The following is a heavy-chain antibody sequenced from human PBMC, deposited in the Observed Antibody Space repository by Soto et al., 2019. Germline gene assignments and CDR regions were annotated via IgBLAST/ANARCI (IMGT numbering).Heavy chain of an antibody. D-gene: IGHD2-15*01. J-gene: IGHJ5*02. CDR3: ARRGYCSGGSCWVTPGNWFDP. Sequence: PRESLKISCKGSGYSFTSYWIGWVRQMPGKGLEWMGIIYPGDSDTRYSPSFQGQVTISADKSISTAYLQWSSLKASDTAMYYCARRGYCSGGSCWVTPGNWFDPWGQGTLVTVSS. V-gene: IGHV5-51*01. CDR2: IYPGDSDT. CDR1: GYSFTSYW.